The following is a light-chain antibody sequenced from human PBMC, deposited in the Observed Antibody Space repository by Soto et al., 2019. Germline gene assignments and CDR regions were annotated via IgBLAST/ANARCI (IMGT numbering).Light chain of an antibody. J-gene: IGKJ5*01. CDR2: GAS. Sequence: EIVLTQSPGTLSLSPGERATLSCRASHSVNSRLAWYQHKPGQAPRLLISGASNRASGIPARFSAWGSGTDFTLTISRVDPADFAFYYCQQYFTSPITFGQGTRLEIK. CDR3: QQYFTSPIT. V-gene: IGKV3-20*01. CDR1: HSVNSR.